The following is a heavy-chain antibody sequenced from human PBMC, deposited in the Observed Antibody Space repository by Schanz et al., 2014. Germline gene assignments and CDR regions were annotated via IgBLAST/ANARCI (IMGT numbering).Heavy chain of an antibody. Sequence: QVHLVQSGAEVHKPGASLKISCKASGYTFTNFFLHWVRQAPGQGLEWVGRFIPILDVGNYAQQFQGRVTITRDTSASTAYMELSSLRSEDTAVYYCARGPLGTSPWGQGTMVTVSS. D-gene: IGHD5-12*01. CDR1: GYTFTNFF. CDR3: ARGPLGTSP. J-gene: IGHJ5*02. CDR2: FIPILDVG. V-gene: IGHV1-46*01.